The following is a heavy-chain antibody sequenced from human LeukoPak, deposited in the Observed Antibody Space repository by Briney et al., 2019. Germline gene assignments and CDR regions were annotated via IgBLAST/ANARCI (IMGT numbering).Heavy chain of an antibody. CDR3: ARVKRRTYYYGSGSYGFFDY. J-gene: IGHJ4*02. Sequence: EPSETLSLTCAVYGGSFSGYYWSWIRQPPGKGLEWIGEINHSGSTNYNPSLKSRVTISVDTSKNQFSLKLSSVTAADTAVYYCARVKRRTYYYGSGSYGFFDYWGQGTLVTVSS. V-gene: IGHV4-34*01. CDR2: INHSGST. D-gene: IGHD3-10*01. CDR1: GGSFSGYY.